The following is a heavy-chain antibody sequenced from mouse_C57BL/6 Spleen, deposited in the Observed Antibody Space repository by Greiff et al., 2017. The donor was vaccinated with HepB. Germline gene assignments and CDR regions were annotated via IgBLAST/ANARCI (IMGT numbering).Heavy chain of an antibody. CDR3: TRGYSNYEGGAMDY. J-gene: IGHJ4*01. CDR2: ISSGGDYI. Sequence: EVHLVESGEGLVKPGGSLKLSCAASGFTFSSYAMSWVRQTPEKRLEWVAYISSGGDYIYYADTVKGRFTISRDNARNTLYLQMSSLKSEDTAMYYCTRGYSNYEGGAMDYWGQGTSVTVSS. D-gene: IGHD2-5*01. CDR1: GFTFSSYA. V-gene: IGHV5-9-1*02.